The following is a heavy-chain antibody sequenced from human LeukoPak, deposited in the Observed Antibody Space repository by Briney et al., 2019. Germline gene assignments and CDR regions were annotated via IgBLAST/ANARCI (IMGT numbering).Heavy chain of an antibody. CDR3: TRENRPFCPFAH. V-gene: IGHV4-4*02. Sequence: KPSETLSLTCGVSGVSIDITNYWSWVRQAPGKGLEWIGEISHDGTTNYNASLKSRVAMSLDRANNQFSLSLTSVTAADTAVYYCTRENRPFCPFAHWGQGVLVTVSS. D-gene: IGHD2/OR15-2a*01. J-gene: IGHJ4*02. CDR1: GVSIDITNY. CDR2: ISHDGTT.